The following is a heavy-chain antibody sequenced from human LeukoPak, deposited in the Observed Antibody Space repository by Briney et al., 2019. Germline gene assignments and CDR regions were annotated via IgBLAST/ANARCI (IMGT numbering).Heavy chain of an antibody. CDR3: ARDRESESDSEGDY. D-gene: IGHD4-11*01. CDR2: IKQGGSEI. Sequence: GGSLRLSCSASGFTFSRFWMSWIRQAPGKGLEYVALIKQGGSEIFHMDSVKGRFTISRDDATNSLYLQMNSLRVEDTALYYCARDRESESDSEGDYWGQGTLVTVSS. V-gene: IGHV3-7*01. CDR1: GFTFSRFW. J-gene: IGHJ4*02.